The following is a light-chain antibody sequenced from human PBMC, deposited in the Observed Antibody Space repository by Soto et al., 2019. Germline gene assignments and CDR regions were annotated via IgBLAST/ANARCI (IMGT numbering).Light chain of an antibody. J-gene: IGKJ1*01. V-gene: IGKV1-5*03. CDR3: QQYNSYRWT. CDR2: KAS. Sequence: DIQMTQSPSTLSASVGDRVTITCRASQSISSWLAWYQQKPGKAPKLLIYKASSLESGVPSRFSGSGSGTEFTLTISSLQHDDFATYYCQQYNSYRWTFGQGTKVAIK. CDR1: QSISSW.